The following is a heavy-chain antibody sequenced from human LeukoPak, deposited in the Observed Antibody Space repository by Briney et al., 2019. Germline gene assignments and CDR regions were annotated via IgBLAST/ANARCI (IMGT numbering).Heavy chain of an antibody. CDR2: IKSDGST. D-gene: IGHD3-22*01. Sequence: GGSLRLSCAASGFTFSSYWMHWVRQAPRKGLVWVSRIKSDGSTNYADSVKGRFTISRDDAKNTVSLQMNSLRAEDTGVYYCARAPSEIGGYYPEYFRHWGQGTLVTVSS. CDR1: GFTFSSYW. J-gene: IGHJ1*01. V-gene: IGHV3-74*01. CDR3: ARAPSEIGGYYPEYFRH.